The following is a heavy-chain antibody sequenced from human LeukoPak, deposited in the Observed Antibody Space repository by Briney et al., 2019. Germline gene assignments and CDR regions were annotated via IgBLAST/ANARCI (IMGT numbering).Heavy chain of an antibody. V-gene: IGHV1-69*01. J-gene: IGHJ4*02. Sequence: ASVKVSCKASGGTFSSYAISWVRQAPGQGLEWMGGIIPILGTANYAPKIQGRVTITADESTSTVYMELSSLRSEDTAVYYCARADYYYDSGGYYSSYFDYWGQGTLVTVSS. CDR2: IIPILGTA. D-gene: IGHD3-22*01. CDR3: ARADYYYDSGGYYSSYFDY. CDR1: GGTFSSYA.